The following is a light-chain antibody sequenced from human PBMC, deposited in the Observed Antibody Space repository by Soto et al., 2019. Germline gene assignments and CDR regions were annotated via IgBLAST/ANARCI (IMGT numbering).Light chain of an antibody. CDR1: QSINKY. CDR3: QQSYRAPLT. V-gene: IGKV1-39*01. CDR2: AAS. Sequence: DIQMTQSPTSLSASVGDRVIITCRASQSINKYLNWYQHKPGKAPKLLMYAASSLQSGVPSRFSGSGYGTDFTLTISSLQPEDFATYYCQQSYRAPLTFGGGTKVEIK. J-gene: IGKJ4*01.